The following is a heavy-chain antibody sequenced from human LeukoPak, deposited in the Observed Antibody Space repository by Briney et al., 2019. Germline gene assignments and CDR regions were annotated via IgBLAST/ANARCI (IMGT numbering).Heavy chain of an antibody. J-gene: IGHJ6*03. CDR2: IYYSGST. CDR3: AREGGVTMVRGVINRAEYYYYYYYMDV. Sequence: SETLSLTCTVSGGSISSYYWSWIRQPPGKGLEWIGYIYYSGSTNYNPSLKSRVTISVDTSKNQFSLKLSSVTAADTAVYYCAREGGVTMVRGVINRAEYYYYYYYMDVWGKGTTVTVSS. D-gene: IGHD3-10*01. CDR1: GGSISSYY. V-gene: IGHV4-59*01.